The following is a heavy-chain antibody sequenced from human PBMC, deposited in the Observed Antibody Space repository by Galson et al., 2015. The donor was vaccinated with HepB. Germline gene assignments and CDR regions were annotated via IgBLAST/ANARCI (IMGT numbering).Heavy chain of an antibody. CDR2: INLSGGST. CDR3: ARDVEMATIPGY. CDR1: GYTFTSYY. V-gene: IGHV1-46*01. J-gene: IGHJ4*02. Sequence: SVKVSCKASGYTFTSYYMHWVRQAPGQGLEWMGIINLSGGSTSYAQKFQGRVTMTRDTSTSTVYMELSSLRSEDTAVYYCARDVEMATIPGYWGQGTLVTVSS. D-gene: IGHD5-24*01.